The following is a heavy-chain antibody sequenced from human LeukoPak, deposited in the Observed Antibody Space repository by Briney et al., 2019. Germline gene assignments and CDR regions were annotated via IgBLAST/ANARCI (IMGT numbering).Heavy chain of an antibody. J-gene: IGHJ6*03. CDR1: GFTVSSNY. V-gene: IGHV3-53*01. D-gene: IGHD3-10*01. Sequence: GGSLRLSCAASGFTVSSNYMSWVRQAPGKGLEWVSIIYSGGSTFYADSVKGRFTISRDNAKNSLYLQMNSLRAEDTAVYYCAKSITTVRGVITHYYYYYMDVWGKGTTVTVSS. CDR3: AKSITTVRGVITHYYYYYMDV. CDR2: IYSGGST.